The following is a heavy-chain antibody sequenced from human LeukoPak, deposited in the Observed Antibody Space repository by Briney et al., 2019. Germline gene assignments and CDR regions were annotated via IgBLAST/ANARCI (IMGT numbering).Heavy chain of an antibody. V-gene: IGHV1-2*02. D-gene: IGHD3-10*01. Sequence: ASVKVSCKASGYTFTDYYLHWVRQAPGQGLEWMGWINPKSGGTNYAQKFQGRVTMTRDTSISTIYMELSRLISDDTAVYYCARGNFYDNKGYSPELRYWGQGTLVTVSS. J-gene: IGHJ4*02. CDR2: INPKSGGT. CDR3: ARGNFYDNKGYSPELRY. CDR1: GYTFTDYY.